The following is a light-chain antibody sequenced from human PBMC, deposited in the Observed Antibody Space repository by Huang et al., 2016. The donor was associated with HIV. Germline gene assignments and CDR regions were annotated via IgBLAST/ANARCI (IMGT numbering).Light chain of an antibody. CDR1: QSVSNY. CDR2: DTS. V-gene: IGKV3-11*01. J-gene: IGKJ2*01. CDR3: QQRSNGYI. Sequence: EIVFTQSPATLSLSPGQTATLSCRASQSVSNYLAWYQQKPGQAPRLLMYDTSRRATVIPARFSGSGSVTDFTLTISSLEPEDFVVYYCQQRSNGYIFGQGTKLEIK.